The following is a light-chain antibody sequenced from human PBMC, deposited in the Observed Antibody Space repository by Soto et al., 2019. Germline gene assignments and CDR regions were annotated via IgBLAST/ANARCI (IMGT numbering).Light chain of an antibody. V-gene: IGKV2-28*01. CDR1: QSLLHSNGYNY. J-gene: IGKJ2*01. CDR3: IQALQTPYT. CDR2: LGS. Sequence: DIVMTQSPLSLPVTPGEPASISCRSSQSLLHSNGYNYLDWYLQKPGQSPQLLIYLGSNRASGVPDRFRGSGSGTDFTLKISRVEAEDVGVYYCIQALQTPYTFGPGTKLEIK.